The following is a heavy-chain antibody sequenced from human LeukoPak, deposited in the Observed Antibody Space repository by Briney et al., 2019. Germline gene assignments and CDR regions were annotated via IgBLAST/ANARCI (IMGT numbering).Heavy chain of an antibody. CDR3: AREIQVAGTAGGAFDI. V-gene: IGHV3-48*04. D-gene: IGHD6-19*01. Sequence: GGSLRLSCAASGFSLSSYSMDWFRQTPGKGLEWISYISSSSSTVYYADSVEGRFTISRDNAKNSLYLQMNSLRAEDTAVYYCAREIQVAGTAGGAFDIWGQGTMVTVSS. CDR2: ISSSSSTV. CDR1: GFSLSSYS. J-gene: IGHJ3*02.